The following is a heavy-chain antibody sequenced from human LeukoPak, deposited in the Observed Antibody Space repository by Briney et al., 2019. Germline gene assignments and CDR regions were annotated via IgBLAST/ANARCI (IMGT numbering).Heavy chain of an antibody. Sequence: QPGRSLRLSCAASGFTFSSYGMHWVRQAPGKGLVWVSRINTDGSSTSYADSVKGRFTISRDNAKITLYLQMNSLRAEDTAFYYCASGYSGYGVGYWGQGTLVTVSS. CDR2: INTDGSST. CDR1: GFTFSSYG. CDR3: ASGYSGYGVGY. J-gene: IGHJ4*02. D-gene: IGHD5-12*01. V-gene: IGHV3-74*01.